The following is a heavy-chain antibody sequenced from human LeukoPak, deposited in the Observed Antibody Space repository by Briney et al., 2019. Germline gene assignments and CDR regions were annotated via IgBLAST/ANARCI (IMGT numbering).Heavy chain of an antibody. J-gene: IGHJ1*01. D-gene: IGHD5-12*01. Sequence: PGGSLRLSCAASGFTFDDYAMHWVRQAPGKGLEWVSGISWNSGSIGYADSVKGRFTISRDNAKNSLYLQMNSLRAEDTALYYCAKDMGVYSGYDSCFQHWGQGTLVTVSS. V-gene: IGHV3-9*01. CDR2: ISWNSGSI. CDR1: GFTFDDYA. CDR3: AKDMGVYSGYDSCFQH.